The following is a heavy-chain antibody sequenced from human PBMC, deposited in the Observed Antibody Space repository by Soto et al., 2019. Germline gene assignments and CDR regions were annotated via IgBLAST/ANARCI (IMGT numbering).Heavy chain of an antibody. J-gene: IGHJ6*02. D-gene: IGHD5-18*01. CDR2: IIPIFDTA. V-gene: IGHV1-69*13. Sequence: SVKVSCKATGGTFSSDAISWVRQAPGQGLEWMGGIIPIFDTANYAQKFQGRVTITADESTSTAYMELSSLRSEDTAVYYCARVTAMVSYYGMDVWGQGTTVTVSS. CDR3: ARVTAMVSYYGMDV. CDR1: GGTFSSDA.